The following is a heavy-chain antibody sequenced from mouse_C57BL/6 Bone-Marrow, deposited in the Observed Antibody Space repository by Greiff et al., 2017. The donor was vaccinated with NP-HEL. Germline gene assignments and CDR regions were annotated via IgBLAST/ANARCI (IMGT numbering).Heavy chain of an antibody. CDR3: GRSSVLRCCFAY. Sequence: QVQLQQPGAELVRPGTSVKLSCKASGYTFTSYWMHWVKQRPGQGLEWIGVIDPSDSYTNYNQKFKGKATLTVDTSSSTAYMQLSSLTSEDSAVYCCGRSSVLRCCFAYWGQGTLVTVSA. CDR2: IDPSDSYT. J-gene: IGHJ3*01. V-gene: IGHV1-59*01. D-gene: IGHD1-1*01. CDR1: GYTFTSYW.